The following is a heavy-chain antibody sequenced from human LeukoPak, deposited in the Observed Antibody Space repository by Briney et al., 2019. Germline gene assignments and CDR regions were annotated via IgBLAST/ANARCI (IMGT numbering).Heavy chain of an antibody. J-gene: IGHJ4*02. CDR1: GFTFDDYG. CDR2: ISSSSSYI. Sequence: GGSLRLSCAASGFTFDDYGMSWVRQAPGKGLEWVSSISSSSSYIYYADSVKGRFTISRDNAKNSLYLQMNSLRAEDTAVYYCARDAVAAAGTWGQGTLVTVSS. D-gene: IGHD6-13*01. CDR3: ARDAVAAAGT. V-gene: IGHV3-21*01.